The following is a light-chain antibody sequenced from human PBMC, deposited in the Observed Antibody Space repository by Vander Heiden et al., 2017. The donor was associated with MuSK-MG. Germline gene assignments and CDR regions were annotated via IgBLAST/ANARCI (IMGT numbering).Light chain of an antibody. V-gene: IGKV3-15*01. Sequence: EIVMSPSPATLSVSSGERATLSCRASQSVSSNLAWYQQKPGQAPRLLIYGASTRATGIPARFSGSGSGTEFTLTISSLQSEDFAVCYCQQYNNWRCSFGQGTKLEIK. CDR3: QQYNNWRCS. J-gene: IGKJ2*04. CDR1: QSVSSN. CDR2: GAS.